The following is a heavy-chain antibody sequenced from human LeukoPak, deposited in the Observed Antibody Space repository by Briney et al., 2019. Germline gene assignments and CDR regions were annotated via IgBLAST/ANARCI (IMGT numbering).Heavy chain of an antibody. J-gene: IGHJ4*02. CDR3: AKSTPYYDSRIVVYYFDH. CDR1: GFTFSSYA. CDR2: VSGSGGST. V-gene: IGHV3-23*01. Sequence: GGSLRLSCAASGFTFSSYAMSWVRQAPGKGLEGVSAVSGSGGSTYYADSVKGRFTISRDNSKNTLYLQMNSPRAEDTAVYYCAKSTPYYDSRIVVYYFDHWGQGTLVTVSS. D-gene: IGHD3-22*01.